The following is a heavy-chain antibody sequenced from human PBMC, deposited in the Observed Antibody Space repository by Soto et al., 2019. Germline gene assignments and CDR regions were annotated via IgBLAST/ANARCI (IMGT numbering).Heavy chain of an antibody. D-gene: IGHD6-6*01. Sequence: SETLSLTCSIYSGSFSGYYWSWIRQPPGKGLEWIGEISQSGNANYSPSLKSRVSISIDTSKKQFSLNLASVSAADTAVYYCARAPKVSGSSQTRPDFWGQGTLVTVSS. CDR1: SGSFSGYY. J-gene: IGHJ4*02. CDR2: ISQSGNA. V-gene: IGHV4-34*01. CDR3: ARAPKVSGSSQTRPDF.